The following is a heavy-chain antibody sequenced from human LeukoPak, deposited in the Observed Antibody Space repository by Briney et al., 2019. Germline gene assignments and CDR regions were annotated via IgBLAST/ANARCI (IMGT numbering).Heavy chain of an antibody. CDR3: ARHRYADGDSSSSSLDY. D-gene: IGHD6-6*01. CDR1: GGSFSGYY. Sequence: KASETLSLTCAVYGGSFSGYYWSWIRQPPGKGLEWIGEINHSGSTNYNPSLKSRVTISVDTSKNQFSLKLSAVTAADTAVYYCARHRYADGDSSSSSLDYWGQGTLVTVSS. V-gene: IGHV4-34*01. J-gene: IGHJ4*02. CDR2: INHSGST.